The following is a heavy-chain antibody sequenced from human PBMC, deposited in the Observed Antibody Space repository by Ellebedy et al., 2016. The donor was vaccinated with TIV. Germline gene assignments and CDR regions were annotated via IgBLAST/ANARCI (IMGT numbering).Heavy chain of an antibody. J-gene: IGHJ4*02. Sequence: SETLSLTCTVSGGSISSYYWSWIRQPPGKGLEWIGYIYYSGSTNYNPSLKSRVTISVDTSKIQFSLNLRSVTAADTAVCYCARAEYCSGQSCYLDSWGQGTLVTVSS. CDR3: ARAEYCSGQSCYLDS. CDR2: IYYSGST. CDR1: GGSISSYY. D-gene: IGHD2-15*01. V-gene: IGHV4-59*12.